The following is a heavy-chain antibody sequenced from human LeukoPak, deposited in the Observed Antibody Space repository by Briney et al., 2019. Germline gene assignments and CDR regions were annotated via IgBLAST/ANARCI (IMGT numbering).Heavy chain of an antibody. CDR1: GGSISSYY. CDR2: IYYSGST. J-gene: IGHJ4*02. D-gene: IGHD2-15*01. CDR3: AGGGDCSGGSCPHDY. V-gene: IGHV4-59*01. Sequence: KSSETLSFTCTVPGGSISSYYWSWIRQPPGKGLEWIGYIYYSGSTNYNPSLKSRVTISVDTSKNQFSLKLSSVTAADTAVYYCAGGGDCSGGSCPHDYWGQGTLVTVSS.